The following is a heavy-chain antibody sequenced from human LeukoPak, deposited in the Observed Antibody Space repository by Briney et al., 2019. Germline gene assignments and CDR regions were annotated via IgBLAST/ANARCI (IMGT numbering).Heavy chain of an antibody. CDR3: AELGITMIGGV. J-gene: IGHJ6*04. Sequence: PGGSLRLSCAASGFTFDEYDMTWVRQTPGKGLEWVSGIDWNGDSTGYADSVEGRFTISRDNAKNSLYLQMNSLRAEDTAVYYCAELGITMIGGVWGKGTTVTISS. V-gene: IGHV3-20*04. D-gene: IGHD3-10*02. CDR1: GFTFDEYD. CDR2: IDWNGDST.